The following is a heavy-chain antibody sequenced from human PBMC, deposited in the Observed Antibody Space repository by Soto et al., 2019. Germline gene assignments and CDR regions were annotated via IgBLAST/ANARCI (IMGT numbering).Heavy chain of an antibody. CDR3: ARRGSR. V-gene: IGHV3-48*03. CDR2: IHPGGQTI. CDR1: GFTFSSSE. D-gene: IGHD2-15*01. J-gene: IGHJ3*01. Sequence: GALRLSCAASGFTFSSSEMYWVRQAPGKGLEWISYIHPGGQTIFYAESVKGRFTISRDNAKHSVYLQMNSLRAEDTAVYYCARRGSRWGRGTKVTVSS.